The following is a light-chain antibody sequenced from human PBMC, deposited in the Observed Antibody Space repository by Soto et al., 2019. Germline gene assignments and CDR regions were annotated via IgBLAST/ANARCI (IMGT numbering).Light chain of an antibody. J-gene: IGLJ1*01. CDR1: SSNIGTNT. V-gene: IGLV1-44*01. CDR2: NNN. CDR3: AAWDDNLDGFYV. Sequence: QSVLTQPPSASGTPGQRVTISCSGSSSNIGTNTVNWYLQLPGTAPKLLMYNNNQRPSGVPERFSGSKSGTSASLAIGGLQSEDEADYYCAAWDDNLDGFYVFGSGTKLTVL.